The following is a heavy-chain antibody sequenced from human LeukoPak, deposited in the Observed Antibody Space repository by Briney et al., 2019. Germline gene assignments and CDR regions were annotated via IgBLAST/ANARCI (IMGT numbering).Heavy chain of an antibody. V-gene: IGHV1-69*05. CDR2: IIPIFGTA. CDR1: GGTFSSYA. D-gene: IGHD1-26*01. CDR3: VQWELAEERSPRDY. J-gene: IGHJ4*02. Sequence: SVKVSCKASGGTFSSYAISWVRQAPGQGLEWMGRIIPIFGTANYAQKFQGRVTITTDESTSTAYMELSSLRSEDTAVCYCVQWELAEERSPRDYWGQGTLVTVSS.